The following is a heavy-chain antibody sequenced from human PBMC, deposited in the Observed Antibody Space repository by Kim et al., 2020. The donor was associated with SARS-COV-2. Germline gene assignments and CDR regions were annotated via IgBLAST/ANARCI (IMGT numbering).Heavy chain of an antibody. Sequence: SDTLSLTCVVSGYTISSTNWWGWIRQPPGKGLEWIGYIYYGGTTHYNPSLKSRVTMSVDTSKNQFSLNLSSVTAEDTAIYYCARNRDYYYYYMDVWGKGT. J-gene: IGHJ6*03. CDR3: ARNRDYYYYYMDV. V-gene: IGHV4-28*01. CDR2: IYYGGTT. CDR1: GYTISSTNW.